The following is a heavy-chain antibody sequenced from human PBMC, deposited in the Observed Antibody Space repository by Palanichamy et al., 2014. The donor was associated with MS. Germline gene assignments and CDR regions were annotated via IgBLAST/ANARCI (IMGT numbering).Heavy chain of an antibody. CDR2: IYYSGST. Sequence: QLQLQESGPRTGEAFRRPCPSPALSLVAPSAVVVTTGAGSASPHGKGLEWIGSIYYSGSTYYSPSLKSRVTISVDTSKNQFSLKLSSVTAADTAVYYCARNLRIVVVTGTKTDYYYYYGMDVWGQGTTVTVSS. V-gene: IGHV4-39*01. CDR1: VAPSAVVVTT. J-gene: IGHJ6*02. D-gene: IGHD2-21*02. CDR3: ARNLRIVVVTGTKTDYYYYYGMDV.